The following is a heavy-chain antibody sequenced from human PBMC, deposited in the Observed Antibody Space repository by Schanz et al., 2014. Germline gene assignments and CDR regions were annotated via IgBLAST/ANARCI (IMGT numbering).Heavy chain of an antibody. J-gene: IGHJ4*02. CDR3: AKGLYYDNTGGGFDY. V-gene: IGHV3-13*01. Sequence: EVQLLESGGGLVRPGGSLRLSCAASGFTLSNSDMHWVRQGTGKGLEWVSTIGYLGDTYYPDSVKGRFTVSRDSGQNSLYLQMNRLRAEDTAVYYCAKGLYYDNTGGGFDYWGQGTLVTVSS. CDR2: IGYLGDT. CDR1: GFTLSNSD. D-gene: IGHD3-16*01.